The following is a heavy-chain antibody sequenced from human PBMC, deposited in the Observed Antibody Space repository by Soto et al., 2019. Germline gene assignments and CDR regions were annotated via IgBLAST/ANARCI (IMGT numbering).Heavy chain of an antibody. CDR2: ISYDGSNK. V-gene: IGHV3-30-3*01. D-gene: IGHD5-12*01. CDR3: ARDGIVATIPTWYFDY. J-gene: IGHJ4*02. Sequence: QVQLVESGGGVVQPGRSLRLSCAASGFTFSSYAMHWVRQAPGKGLEWVAVISYDGSNKYYADSVRGRVTISRDNSKNTLYLQMNILRDEDTAVYYCARDGIVATIPTWYFDYWGQGTLVTVSS. CDR1: GFTFSSYA.